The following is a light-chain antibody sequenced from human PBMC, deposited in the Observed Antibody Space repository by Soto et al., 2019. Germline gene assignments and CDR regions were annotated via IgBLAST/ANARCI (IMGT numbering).Light chain of an antibody. CDR1: SSNIGSNY. Sequence: QSVLTQPPSASGTPGQRVTISCSGSSSNIGSNYVYWYQQLPGTAPKLLIYSNNQRPSGVPDRFSGSKSGTSASLAISGLRSEDEADYYCAAWDDSLSGYVVFGGGTKRPS. CDR2: SNN. J-gene: IGLJ2*01. V-gene: IGLV1-47*02. CDR3: AAWDDSLSGYVV.